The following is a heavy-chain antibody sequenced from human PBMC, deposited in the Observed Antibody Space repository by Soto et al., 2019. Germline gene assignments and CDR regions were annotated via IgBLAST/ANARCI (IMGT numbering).Heavy chain of an antibody. CDR3: ARDGASITIFGVVENWFDP. V-gene: IGHV1-18*01. Sequence: QVQLVQSGAEVKKPGASVKVSCKASGYTFTSYGISWVRQAPGQGLEWMGWISAYNGNTNYAQKLQGRVTTTTDTPTSTAYMELRSLRSDDTTVYYCARDGASITIFGVVENWFDPWGQGTLVTVSS. D-gene: IGHD3-3*01. CDR2: ISAYNGNT. J-gene: IGHJ5*02. CDR1: GYTFTSYG.